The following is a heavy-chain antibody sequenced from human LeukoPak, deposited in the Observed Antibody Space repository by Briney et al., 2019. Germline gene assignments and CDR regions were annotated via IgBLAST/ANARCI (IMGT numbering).Heavy chain of an antibody. CDR2: ISGSGGST. D-gene: IGHD3-10*01. J-gene: IGHJ4*02. V-gene: IGHV3-23*01. CDR1: GFTFINYA. CDR3: AKRYYYGSGSHTIFDY. Sequence: GGSLRLSCAASGFTFINYAMTWVRQAPGKGLEWVSAISGSGGSTYYADSVKGRFTISRDNSKNTLYLQMNSLRAEDTAVYYCAKRYYYGSGSHTIFDYWGQGTLVTVSS.